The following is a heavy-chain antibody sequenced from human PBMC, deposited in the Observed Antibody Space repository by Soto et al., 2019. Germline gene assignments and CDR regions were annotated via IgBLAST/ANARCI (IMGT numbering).Heavy chain of an antibody. CDR1: GGSISSDSYF. V-gene: IGHV4-31*03. CDR2: IYYSGST. Sequence: PSETLSLTCTVSGGSISSDSYFWSWIRQHPGKGLEWIGYIYYSGSTYYNPSLRSRVTISIDTSKNQFSLKLSSVTAADTAVYYCARVNGGTSRENLYGMDVWGQGTTVTVSS. CDR3: ARVNGGTSRENLYGMDV. D-gene: IGHD2-15*01. J-gene: IGHJ6*02.